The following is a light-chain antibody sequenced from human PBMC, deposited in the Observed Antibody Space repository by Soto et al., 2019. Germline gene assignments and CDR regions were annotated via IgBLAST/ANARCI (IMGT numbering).Light chain of an antibody. V-gene: IGLV2-23*02. CDR3: SKGRDTLLVV. CDR1: SGDVGTYNL. CDR2: EVN. J-gene: IGLJ2*01. Sequence: QSALTQPASVSGSPGQSITISCTGSSGDVGTYNLVSWYQQHPDKAPKIIIYEVNKRPSGVSDRFSGSESGNAASLTISGLQAEDEADYYCSKGRDTLLVVFGGGTKVTVL.